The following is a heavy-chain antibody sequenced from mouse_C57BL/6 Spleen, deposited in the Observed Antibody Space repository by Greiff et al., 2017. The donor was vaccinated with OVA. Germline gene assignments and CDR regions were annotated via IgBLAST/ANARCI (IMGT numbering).Heavy chain of an antibody. CDR1: GFTFSSYA. V-gene: IGHV5-4*01. D-gene: IGHD1-1*01. J-gene: IGHJ3*01. CDR3: AREGYGSWFAY. CDR2: ISDGGSYT. Sequence: VQLKESGGGLVKPGGSLKLSCAASGFTFSSYAMSWVRQTPEKRLEWVATISDGGSYTYYPDNVKGRFTISRDNAKNNLYLQMSHLKSEDTAMYYCAREGYGSWFAYWGQGTLVTVSA.